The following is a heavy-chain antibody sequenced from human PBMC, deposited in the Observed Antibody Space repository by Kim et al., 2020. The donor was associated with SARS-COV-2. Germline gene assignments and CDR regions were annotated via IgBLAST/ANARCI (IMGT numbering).Heavy chain of an antibody. J-gene: IGHJ5*02. CDR3: AKDGSGSSRWFDP. Sequence: SETLSLTCTVSGGSISSGGYYWSWIRQHPGKGLEWIGYIYYSGSTYYNPSLKSRVTISVDTSKNQFSLKLSSVTAADTAVYYCAKDGSGSSRWFDPWGQGTLVTVSS. CDR2: IYYSGST. D-gene: IGHD3-10*01. CDR1: GGSISSGGYY. V-gene: IGHV4-31*03.